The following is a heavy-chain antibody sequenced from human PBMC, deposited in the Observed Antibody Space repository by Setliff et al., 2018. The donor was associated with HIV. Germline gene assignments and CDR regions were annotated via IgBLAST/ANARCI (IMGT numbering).Heavy chain of an antibody. Sequence: PPGKGLEWIGYIFYSGTTYYNPSLQSRVAISLDASKNQFSLRLSSVTAADTAMYYCARDPRPFGGNSADAFDMWGQGTMVTVSS. D-gene: IGHD2-15*01. V-gene: IGHV4-30-4*01. J-gene: IGHJ3*02. CDR2: IFYSGTT. CDR3: ARDPRPFGGNSADAFDM.